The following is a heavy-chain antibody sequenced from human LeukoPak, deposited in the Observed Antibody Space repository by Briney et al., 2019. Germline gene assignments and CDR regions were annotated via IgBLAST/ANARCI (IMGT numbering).Heavy chain of an antibody. V-gene: IGHV3-23*01. CDR3: AKALDTYGYMRFDY. J-gene: IGHJ4*02. D-gene: IGHD5-24*01. CDR1: GFTFVSYA. Sequence: PGGFLRLSCATSGFTFVSYAMTWVRQAPGKGLEWVSAINGGGDTTYYADSVKGRFTVSRDRSTNTLFLQMSSLRAEDSGMYYCAKALDTYGYMRFDYWGQGTLVTVSS. CDR2: INGGGDTT.